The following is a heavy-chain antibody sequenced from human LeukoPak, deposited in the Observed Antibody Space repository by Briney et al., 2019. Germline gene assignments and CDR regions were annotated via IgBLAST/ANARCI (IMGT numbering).Heavy chain of an antibody. V-gene: IGHV3-23*01. CDR3: AKDPYYDFWSGYRVDNWFDP. Sequence: GGSLRLSCAASGFTFSSYAMSWVRQAPGKGLEWVSAISGSGGSTYYADSVKGRFTISRDNSKSTLYLQMNSLRAEDTAVYYCAKDPYYDFWSGYRVDNWFDPWGQGTLVTVSS. CDR1: GFTFSSYA. D-gene: IGHD3-3*01. J-gene: IGHJ5*02. CDR2: ISGSGGST.